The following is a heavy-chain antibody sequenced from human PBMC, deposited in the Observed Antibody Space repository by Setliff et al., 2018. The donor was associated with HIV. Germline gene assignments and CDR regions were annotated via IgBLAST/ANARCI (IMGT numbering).Heavy chain of an antibody. CDR1: GFTFSTYA. Sequence: VGSLSLSCAASGFTFSTYAMSWVRQAPGKGLAWVSAISAGGGSTYYAYSVKGRFTISRDDSKNTLYLQMNSLRAEDTAVYYCAKAQAVVTPRYDAFDIWGQGTMVTVSS. V-gene: IGHV3-23*01. D-gene: IGHD2-15*01. J-gene: IGHJ3*02. CDR2: ISAGGGST. CDR3: AKAQAVVTPRYDAFDI.